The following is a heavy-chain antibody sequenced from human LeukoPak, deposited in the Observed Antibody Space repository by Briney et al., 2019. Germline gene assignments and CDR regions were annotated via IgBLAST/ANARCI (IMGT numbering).Heavy chain of an antibody. Sequence: ASVKVSCKASGYTFTSHYMHWVRQAPAQGLEWMGVINPSGGSTSYAQKFQGRVTMTRDTSTSTVYMELRSLRSDDTAVYYCARVRPGSTFDYWGQGTLVTVSS. D-gene: IGHD6-13*01. CDR1: GYTFTSHY. CDR3: ARVRPGSTFDY. J-gene: IGHJ4*02. V-gene: IGHV1-46*01. CDR2: INPSGGST.